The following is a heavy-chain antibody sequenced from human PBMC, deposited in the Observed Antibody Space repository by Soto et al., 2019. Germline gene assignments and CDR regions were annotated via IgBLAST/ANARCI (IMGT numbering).Heavy chain of an antibody. CDR3: ASFPTVYYYYYMDV. D-gene: IGHD4-17*01. V-gene: IGHV3-11*01. CDR2: ISSSGSTI. CDR1: GFTFSDYY. Sequence: GGSLRLSCAASGFTFSDYYMSWIRQAPGKGLEWVSYISSSGSTIYYADSVKGRFTISRDNAKNSLYLQMNRLRAEDTAVYYCASFPTVYYYYYMDVWGKGTTVTVSS. J-gene: IGHJ6*03.